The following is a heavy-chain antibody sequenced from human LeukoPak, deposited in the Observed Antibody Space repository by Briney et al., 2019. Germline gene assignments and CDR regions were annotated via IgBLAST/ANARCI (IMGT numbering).Heavy chain of an antibody. J-gene: IGHJ4*02. D-gene: IGHD3-22*01. Sequence: SQTLSLTCTVSGGSISSGSYYWSWIRQPAGKGLEWIGRIYTSGSTNYNPSLKSRVTISVDTSKNQYSLKLSSVTAADTAVYYCARERGGPSDDSSGYYYLTFFDYWGQGTLVTVSS. CDR1: GGSISSGSYY. CDR2: IYTSGST. CDR3: ARERGGPSDDSSGYYYLTFFDY. V-gene: IGHV4-61*02.